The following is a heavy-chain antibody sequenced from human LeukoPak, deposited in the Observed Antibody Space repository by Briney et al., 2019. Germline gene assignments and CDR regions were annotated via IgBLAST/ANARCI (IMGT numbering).Heavy chain of an antibody. CDR1: GYSISSGYY. Sequence: PSETLSLTCAVSGYSISSGYYWGWIRQPPGKGLEWIGSIYHSGSTYYNPSLKSRVTISVDTSKNQFSLKLSSVTAADTAVYYCATQFWSGCWGSSDYWGQGTLVTVSS. D-gene: IGHD3-3*02. CDR2: IYHSGST. CDR3: ATQFWSGCWGSSDY. V-gene: IGHV4-38-2*01. J-gene: IGHJ4*02.